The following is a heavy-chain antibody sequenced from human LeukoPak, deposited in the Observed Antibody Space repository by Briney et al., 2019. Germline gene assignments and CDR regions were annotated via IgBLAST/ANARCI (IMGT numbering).Heavy chain of an antibody. CDR3: ARHGIRYDSSGYST. D-gene: IGHD3-22*01. CDR2: IYYSGST. J-gene: IGHJ5*02. Sequence: SETLSLTYTVSGGSISSSSYYWGWIRQPPGKGLEWIGSIYYSGSTYYNPSLKSRVTISVDTSKNQFSLKLSSVTAADTAVYYCARHGIRYDSSGYSTWGQRTLVTVSS. CDR1: GGSISSSSYY. V-gene: IGHV4-39*01.